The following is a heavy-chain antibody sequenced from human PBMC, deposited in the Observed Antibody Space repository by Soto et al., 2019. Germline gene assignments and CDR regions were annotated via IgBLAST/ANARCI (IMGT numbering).Heavy chain of an antibody. J-gene: IGHJ6*02. CDR3: ARGGAGSGWYLNYYYYYGMDV. V-gene: IGHV4-59*08. CDR1: GGSISSYY. Sequence: SETLSLTCTVSGGSISSYYWSWIRQPPGKGLEWIGYIYYSGSTNYNPSLKSRVTISVDTSKNQFSLKLSSVTAADTAVYYCARGGAGSGWYLNYYYYYGMDVWGQGTTVTVSS. D-gene: IGHD6-19*01. CDR2: IYYSGST.